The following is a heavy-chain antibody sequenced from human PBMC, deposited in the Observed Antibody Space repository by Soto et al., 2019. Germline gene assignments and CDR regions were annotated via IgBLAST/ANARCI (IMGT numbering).Heavy chain of an antibody. V-gene: IGHV4-59*01. CDR1: GGSISIYY. J-gene: IGHJ6*02. Sequence: QVQLQESGPRLVKPSETLSLTCTVSGGSISIYYWSWIRQSPGKGLEWIGYIHYSGSTNYNPSLKSRVTIAVGTSENQFSLKLSSVTAAETAVYYCVRPGRYGDYIGVWGRGTTVTVSS. CDR3: VRPGRYGDYIGV. CDR2: IHYSGST. D-gene: IGHD4-17*01.